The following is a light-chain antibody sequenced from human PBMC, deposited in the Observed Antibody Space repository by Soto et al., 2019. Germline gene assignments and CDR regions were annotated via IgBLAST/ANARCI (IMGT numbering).Light chain of an antibody. CDR1: SSDVGAYNF. Sequence: QSVLTQPASVSGSPGQSITISCTGSSSDVGAYNFVSWYQHHPGKAPKLILYEVTTRPSGVSSRFSGSKSGNTASLTISGLQADDEANYYCSSYTSSNTTYVFGPGTKVTV. V-gene: IGLV2-14*01. J-gene: IGLJ1*01. CDR2: EVT. CDR3: SSYTSSNTTYV.